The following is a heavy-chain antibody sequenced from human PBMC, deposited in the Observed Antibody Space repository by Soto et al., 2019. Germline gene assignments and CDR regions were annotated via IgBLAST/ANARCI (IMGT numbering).Heavy chain of an antibody. CDR2: ISAYNGNT. CDR1: GYTFTSYG. D-gene: IGHD3-10*01. J-gene: IGHJ4*02. CDR3: ASGWFGEFVYQFDY. V-gene: IGHV1-18*01. Sequence: ASVKVSRKPSGYTFTSYGITWVRQAPGQGLEWMGWISAYNGNTNYAQKFQGRVTMTTDTSTSTAYMELRSLGSDDTAVYYCASGWFGEFVYQFDYWGQGTLVTVSS.